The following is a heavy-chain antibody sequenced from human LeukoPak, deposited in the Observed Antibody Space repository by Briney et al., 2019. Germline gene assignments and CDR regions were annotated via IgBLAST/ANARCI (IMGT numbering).Heavy chain of an antibody. V-gene: IGHV1-2*06. Sequence: ASVKVSCKASGYTFTGYYMHWVRQAPGQGLEWMGRINPNSGGTNYAQKFQGRVTMTRDTSISTAYMELSRLRSDDTAVYYCASATYYCSCTSCYGYYYYYMDVWGKGTTVTVSS. CDR2: INPNSGGT. CDR3: ASATYYCSCTSCYGYYYYYMDV. D-gene: IGHD2-2*01. CDR1: GYTFTGYY. J-gene: IGHJ6*03.